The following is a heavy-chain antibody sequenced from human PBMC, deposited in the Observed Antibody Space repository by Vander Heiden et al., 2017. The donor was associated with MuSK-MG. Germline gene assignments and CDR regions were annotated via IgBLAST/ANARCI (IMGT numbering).Heavy chain of an antibody. J-gene: IGHJ6*02. Sequence: QVQLVQSGAEVKKPGSSVKVSCKASGGTFRSYAISWVRQAPGQELEWMGRIIPILGIANYAQKFQGRVTITADKSTSTAYRELSSLRSEETAVYYCARPLPGTTNYYYYYGMDVWGQGTTVTVSS. CDR1: GGTFRSYA. V-gene: IGHV1-69*04. CDR3: ARPLPGTTNYYYYYGMDV. D-gene: IGHD4-17*01. CDR2: IIPILGIA.